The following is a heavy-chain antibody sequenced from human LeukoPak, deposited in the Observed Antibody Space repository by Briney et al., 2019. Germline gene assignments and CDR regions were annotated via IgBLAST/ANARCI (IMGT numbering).Heavy chain of an antibody. V-gene: IGHV4-59*01. Sequence: PSGTLSLTCTVSGGSISSGYWGWIRQPPGKGLEWIGYIHYSGSTNYNPSLKSRVTISVDMSKTQFSLRLRSVTVADTAVYYCARDVEMATPWYFGMDVWGQGTTVTVSS. D-gene: IGHD5-24*01. CDR1: GGSISSGY. CDR3: ARDVEMATPWYFGMDV. CDR2: IHYSGST. J-gene: IGHJ6*02.